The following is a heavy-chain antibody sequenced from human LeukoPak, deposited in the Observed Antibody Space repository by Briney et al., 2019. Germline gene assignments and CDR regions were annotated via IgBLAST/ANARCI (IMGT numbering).Heavy chain of an antibody. V-gene: IGHV3-23*01. CDR2: LTGDGTGT. Sequence: GGSLRLSCVASGLTLSNSAMTWVRQAPGKGLEWVSILTGDGTGTFHADSVKGRFSIPRDISTNTLYLQMNSLGADDTALYYCATVGGYCPSSNCYAYFDHWGQGSLVTVSS. J-gene: IGHJ4*02. CDR3: ATVGGYCPSSNCYAYFDH. D-gene: IGHD2-2*01. CDR1: GLTLSNSA.